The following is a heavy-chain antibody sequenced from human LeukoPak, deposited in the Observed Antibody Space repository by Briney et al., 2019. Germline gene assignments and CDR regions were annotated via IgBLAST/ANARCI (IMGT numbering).Heavy chain of an antibody. D-gene: IGHD1-26*01. V-gene: IGHV3-30*03. CDR3: ARDPALGAPDYLDY. CDR1: GFPFNDYV. CDR2: TSADESIK. Sequence: PARSLRLSCTVSGFPFNDYVVHWVRQAPGKGLEWVAVTSADESIKVYSDSVRGRFTISRDNSKNIQYLHMNSLTVNDTAVYYCARDPALGAPDYLDYWGRGTLVTVSS. J-gene: IGHJ4*02.